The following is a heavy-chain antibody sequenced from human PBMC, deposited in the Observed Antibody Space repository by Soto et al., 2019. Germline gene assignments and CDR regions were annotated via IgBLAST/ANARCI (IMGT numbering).Heavy chain of an antibody. CDR1: GGSISSGGYS. V-gene: IGHV4-30-2*01. J-gene: IGHJ4*02. CDR3: ARGGETAHFDL. CDR2: IYHSGST. Sequence: SETLSLTCAVSGGSISSGGYSWSWVRQPPGKGLEWIGYIYHSGSTYYNPSLKSRVTISVDRSKNQFSLTLNTVTAADTAFYYCARGGETAHFDLWGQGLLVTVSS.